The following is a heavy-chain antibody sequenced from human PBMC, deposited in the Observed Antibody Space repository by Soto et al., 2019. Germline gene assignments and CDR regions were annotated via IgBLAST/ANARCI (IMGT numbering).Heavy chain of an antibody. J-gene: IGHJ6*03. V-gene: IGHV3-23*01. CDR2: ISGSGGST. Sequence: GGSLRLSCAASGFTFSSYAMSWVRQAPGKGLEWVSAISGSGGSTYYADSVKGRFTISRDNSKNTLYLQMNSLRAEDTAVYYCAKDSTYYDFWSGDAMDVWGKGTTVTVSS. D-gene: IGHD3-3*01. CDR3: AKDSTYYDFWSGDAMDV. CDR1: GFTFSSYA.